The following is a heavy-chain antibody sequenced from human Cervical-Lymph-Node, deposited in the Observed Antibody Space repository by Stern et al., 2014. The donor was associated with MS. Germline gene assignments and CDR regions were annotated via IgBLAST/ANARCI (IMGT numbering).Heavy chain of an antibody. D-gene: IGHD7-27*01. CDR2: IFHGGTT. Sequence: VQLLESGPGLVKPSGTLSLTCAVSGGPVSNDYWGSGVRPPPGKGLEWSGEIFHGGTTNSHPSLKSRVTISVDKSKTQLSLKLSYVTAADTAVYYCARSKTGFDAFDIWGQGTMVTVSS. CDR1: GGPVSNDYW. V-gene: IGHV4-4*02. CDR3: ARSKTGFDAFDI. J-gene: IGHJ3*02.